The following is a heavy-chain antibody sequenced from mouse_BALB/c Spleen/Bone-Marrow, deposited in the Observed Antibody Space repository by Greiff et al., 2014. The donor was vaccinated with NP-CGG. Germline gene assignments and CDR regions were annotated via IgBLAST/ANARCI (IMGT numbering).Heavy chain of an antibody. D-gene: IGHD2-1*01. Sequence: VQLQQSGAELVRPGTSVKVSCKASGYAFTNYLIEWIKKRPGQGLEWIGVINPGSGGTNYNGKFKGKATLTADKSSSTAYMQLSSLTSDDSAVYFCARGDLYYGNLYAMDYWGQGTSVTVSS. J-gene: IGHJ4*01. CDR1: GYAFTNYL. CDR3: ARGDLYYGNLYAMDY. CDR2: INPGSGGT. V-gene: IGHV1-54*01.